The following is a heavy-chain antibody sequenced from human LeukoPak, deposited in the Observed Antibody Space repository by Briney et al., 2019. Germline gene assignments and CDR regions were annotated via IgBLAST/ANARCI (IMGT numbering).Heavy chain of an antibody. V-gene: IGHV1-69*13. CDR1: GGTFSSYA. J-gene: IGHJ4*02. CDR2: IIPIFGTA. D-gene: IGHD6-13*01. CDR3: AKTRAGYISSLPRGEIDY. Sequence: SVKVSCKASGGTFSSYAISWVRQAPGQGLEWMGGIIPIFGTANYAQKFQGRVTITADESTSTAYMELSSLRSEDTAVYYCAKTRAGYISSLPRGEIDYWGQGTPVTVSS.